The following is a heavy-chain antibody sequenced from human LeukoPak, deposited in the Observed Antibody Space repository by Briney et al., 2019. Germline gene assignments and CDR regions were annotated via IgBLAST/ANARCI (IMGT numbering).Heavy chain of an antibody. CDR3: ASATSAVGLEAAGNGGDYYFDY. D-gene: IGHD6-13*01. Sequence: PGGSLRLSCAASGFAFSSYAMHWVRQAPGKGLEGVAVISYDGSNKYYADSVKGRFTISRDNSKNTLYLQMNSLRAEDTAVYYCASATSAVGLEAAGNGGDYYFDYWGQGTILTVSS. CDR1: GFAFSSYA. CDR2: ISYDGSNK. J-gene: IGHJ4*02. V-gene: IGHV3-30*04.